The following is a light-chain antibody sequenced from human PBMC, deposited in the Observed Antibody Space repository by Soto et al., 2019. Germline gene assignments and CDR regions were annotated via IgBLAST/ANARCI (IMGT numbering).Light chain of an antibody. CDR2: AAS. CDR3: QQLNSYPIT. V-gene: IGKV1-9*01. Sequence: IQLTQSPSSLSACVADRVTITCRASQGISSYLAWYQQKPGKAPKLLIYAASTLQSGVPSRFSGSGSGTDFTLTIGSLQPEDFATYYCQQLNSYPITFGQGTRLEIK. CDR1: QGISSY. J-gene: IGKJ5*01.